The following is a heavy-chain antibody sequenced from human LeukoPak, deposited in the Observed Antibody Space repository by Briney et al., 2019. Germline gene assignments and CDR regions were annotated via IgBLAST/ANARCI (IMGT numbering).Heavy chain of an antibody. CDR2: LSVSGITT. J-gene: IGHJ4*01. CDR1: ELTFSNSA. D-gene: IGHD6-19*01. CDR3: AKGIYSSGWSYFDY. Sequence: GGSLGLSWAAAELTFSNSAMSWVRQAPGKGLYWFSTLSVSGITTYYADSVRGRFTISRDNSKNTLYLQMTSLRAEDTAVYYCAKGIYSSGWSYFDYWGHGTLVTVSS. V-gene: IGHV3-23*01.